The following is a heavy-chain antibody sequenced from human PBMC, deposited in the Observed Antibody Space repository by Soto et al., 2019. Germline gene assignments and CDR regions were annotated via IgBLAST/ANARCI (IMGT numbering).Heavy chain of an antibody. Sequence: SETLSLTCRLSGGSITGAYYWNWIRQHPGKGLEWIGSIHYRGSTYYNPSLKTRITISLDRSNNQFSLNLSSVTAADTAVYYCARVRDSFGLDVWGQGXTGTV. CDR1: GGSITGAYY. D-gene: IGHD2-15*01. CDR3: ARVRDSFGLDV. CDR2: IHYRGST. V-gene: IGHV4-31*03. J-gene: IGHJ6*02.